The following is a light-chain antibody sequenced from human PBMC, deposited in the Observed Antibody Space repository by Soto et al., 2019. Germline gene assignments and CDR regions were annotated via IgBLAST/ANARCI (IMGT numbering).Light chain of an antibody. Sequence: QAVVTQEPSLPVSPGGTVTLTCGSSTGAVTSGHYPHWFQQKPGQAPRTLIYDTNIRHSWTPARFSGSLLGGKAALTLSGAQPEDEADYYCLVIYTGVGEVFGAGTKVTVL. CDR2: DTN. CDR3: LVIYTGVGEV. J-gene: IGLJ1*01. V-gene: IGLV7-46*01. CDR1: TGAVTSGHY.